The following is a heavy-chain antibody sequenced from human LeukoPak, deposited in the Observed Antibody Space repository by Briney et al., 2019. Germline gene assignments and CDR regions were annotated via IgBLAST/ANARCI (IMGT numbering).Heavy chain of an antibody. V-gene: IGHV1-69*13. CDR1: GGTFSRYA. D-gene: IGHD6-13*01. CDR2: IIPIFGTT. J-gene: IGHJ4*02. CDR3: ARDGIAAAGYHFDY. Sequence: GASVKVSCKASGGTFSRYAISWVRQAPGQGLEWMGGIIPIFGTTNYAQRFQGRVTITADESTSTAYLALSSLRSEDTAVYYCARDGIAAAGYHFDYWSQGTLVTVSS.